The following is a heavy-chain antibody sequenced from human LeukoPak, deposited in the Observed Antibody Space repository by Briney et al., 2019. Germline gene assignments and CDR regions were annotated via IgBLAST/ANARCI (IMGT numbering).Heavy chain of an antibody. Sequence: SETLSLTCTVSGGSISSSSYYWGWIRQPPGKGLEWIGSIYYSGSTYYNPSLKSRVTISVDTSKNQFSLKLSSVTAADTAVYYCARGQYHLLYWYFDLWGRGTLVTVSS. CDR1: GGSISSSSYY. J-gene: IGHJ2*01. CDR3: ARGQYHLLYWYFDL. D-gene: IGHD2-2*01. CDR2: IYYSGST. V-gene: IGHV4-39*07.